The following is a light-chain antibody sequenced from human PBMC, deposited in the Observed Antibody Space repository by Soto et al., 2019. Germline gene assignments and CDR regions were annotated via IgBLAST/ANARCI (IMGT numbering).Light chain of an antibody. CDR3: QQYYNTPLT. V-gene: IGKV3D-7*01. Sequence: EIVLTQSPATLSLSPGERATLSCRASQSVSNNYLAWYQQRPGQAPRLLIYGASTRATGIPDRFSGSGSGTDFTLTISSLQAEDVAVYYCQQYYNTPLTFGGGTKVDI. CDR2: GAS. CDR1: QSVSNNY. J-gene: IGKJ4*01.